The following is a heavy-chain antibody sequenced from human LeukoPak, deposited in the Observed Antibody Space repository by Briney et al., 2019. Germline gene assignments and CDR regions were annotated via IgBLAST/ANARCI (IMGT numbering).Heavy chain of an antibody. CDR2: IYYSGST. Sequence: SETLSLTCTVSGGSISSYYWSWIRQPPGKGLEWIGYIYYSGSTNYNPSLKSRVTISVDTSKNQFSLKLSSVTAADTAVYYCAGNYYDSSGYYLWGQGTLDTVSS. D-gene: IGHD3-22*01. V-gene: IGHV4-59*08. CDR1: GGSISSYY. CDR3: AGNYYDSSGYYL. J-gene: IGHJ5*02.